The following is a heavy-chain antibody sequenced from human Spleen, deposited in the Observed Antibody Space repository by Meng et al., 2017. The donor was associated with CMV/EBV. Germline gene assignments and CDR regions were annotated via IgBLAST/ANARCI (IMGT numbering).Heavy chain of an antibody. V-gene: IGHV3-23*03. CDR3: AKSFFGGVVGPLFDY. D-gene: IGHD2-2*01. Sequence: GESLKISCAASGFTFSSYGMSWVRQAPGKGLEWVSTVYSGGSSTYSADSVKGRVTISRDNSKNTLYLQMIGLRAEDTAVYYCAKSFFGGVVGPLFDYWGQGTLVTVSS. J-gene: IGHJ4*02. CDR1: GFTFSSYG. CDR2: VYSGGSST.